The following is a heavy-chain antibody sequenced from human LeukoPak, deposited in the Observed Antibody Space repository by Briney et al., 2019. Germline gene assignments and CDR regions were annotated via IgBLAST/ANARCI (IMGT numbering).Heavy chain of an antibody. V-gene: IGHV1-69*01. CDR3: ARLGIVGATWDWFDP. D-gene: IGHD1-26*01. Sequence: SVKVSFKASGGTFSSYAISWVRQAPGQGLEWMGGIIPIFGTANYAQKFQGRVTITADESTSTAYMELSSLRSEDTAVYYCARLGIVGATWDWFDPWGQGTLVTVSS. CDR1: GGTFSSYA. J-gene: IGHJ5*02. CDR2: IIPIFGTA.